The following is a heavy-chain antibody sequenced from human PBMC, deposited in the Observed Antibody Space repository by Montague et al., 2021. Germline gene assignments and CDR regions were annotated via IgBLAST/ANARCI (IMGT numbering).Heavy chain of an antibody. Sequence: SLRLSCAASGLTVSGSFLTWVRQPPGKGLEWVSLIYSGGSTSYAASVEGRFTISRDNSKNTLYLQMNGLRAADTAVYYCARASFGGPGDWGQGTLVTVSS. J-gene: IGHJ4*01. CDR1: GLTVSGSF. V-gene: IGHV3-53*01. CDR3: ARASFGGPGD. CDR2: IYSGGST. D-gene: IGHD3-16*01.